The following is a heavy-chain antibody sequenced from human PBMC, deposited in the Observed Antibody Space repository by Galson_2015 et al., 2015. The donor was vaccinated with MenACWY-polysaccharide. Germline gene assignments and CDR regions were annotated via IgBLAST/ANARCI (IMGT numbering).Heavy chain of an antibody. J-gene: IGHJ4*02. Sequence: SLRLSCAASAFTVSSNHMSWVRQAPGKGLEWVSVIYSGGSTYYADSVKGRVTISRDNSKNTLYLQMNRLRAEDTALYYCARLADDNYSDYWGQGTLVAVSS. CDR2: IYSGGST. CDR1: AFTVSSNH. V-gene: IGHV3-66*01. CDR3: ARLADDNYSDY. D-gene: IGHD6-19*01.